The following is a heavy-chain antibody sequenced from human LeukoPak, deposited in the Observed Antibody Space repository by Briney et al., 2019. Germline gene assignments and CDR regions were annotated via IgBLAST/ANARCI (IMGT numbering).Heavy chain of an antibody. V-gene: IGHV3-23*01. CDR1: GFTFSSYA. J-gene: IGHJ4*02. CDR2: ISGSGGST. CDR3: AKGPVDIVATTDTYFDY. Sequence: GGSLRLSCAASGFTFSSYAMSWVRQAPGKGLEWVSAISGSGGSTYYADSVKGRFTISRDNSKNTLYLQMNSLRAEDTAVYYCAKGPVDIVATTDTYFDYWGQGTLVTVSS. D-gene: IGHD5-12*01.